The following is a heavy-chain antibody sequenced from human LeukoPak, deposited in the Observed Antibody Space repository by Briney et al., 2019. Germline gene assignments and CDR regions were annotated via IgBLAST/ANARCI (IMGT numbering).Heavy chain of an antibody. J-gene: IGHJ4*02. V-gene: IGHV4-59*01. CDR2: IYYSGST. Sequence: PSETLSLTCTVSGGSISSYYWSWIRQPPGKGLEWIGYIYYSGSTNYNPSLKSRVTISVDTSKNQFSLKLSSVTAADTAVYYCARLGWLPRMGFDYWGQGTLVTVSS. D-gene: IGHD5-12*01. CDR3: ARLGWLPRMGFDY. CDR1: GGSISSYY.